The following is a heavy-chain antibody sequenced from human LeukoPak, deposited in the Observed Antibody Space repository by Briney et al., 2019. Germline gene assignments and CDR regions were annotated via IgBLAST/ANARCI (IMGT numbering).Heavy chain of an antibody. CDR1: GLTFSNYW. V-gene: IGHV3-7*01. Sequence: GGSLRLSCAASGLTFSNYWMTWVRQAPGKGLEWVANIKEDGSEKYYVDSVKGRFTISRDNAKNSLYLHMNSLRAEDAAVYYCGGVSAPPGNNWYLDGWGQGTVVTVPS. CDR2: IKEDGSEK. J-gene: IGHJ4*02. D-gene: IGHD6-13*01. CDR3: GGVSAPPGNNWYLDG.